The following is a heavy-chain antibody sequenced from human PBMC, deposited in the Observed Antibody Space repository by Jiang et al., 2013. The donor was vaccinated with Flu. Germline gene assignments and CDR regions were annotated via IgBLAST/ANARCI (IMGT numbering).Heavy chain of an antibody. J-gene: IGHJ4*02. D-gene: IGHD4-17*01. V-gene: IGHV3-30*18. CDR1: GFTFSSYG. Sequence: QVQLVESGGGVVQPGRSLRLSCAASGFTFSSYGMHWVRQAPGKGLEWVAVISYDGSNKYYADSVKGRFTISRDNSKNTLYLQMNSLRAEDTAVYYCAKDLTTVTSSGGYYFDYWGQGTLVTVS. CDR3: AKDLTTVTSSGGYYFDY. CDR2: ISYDGSNK.